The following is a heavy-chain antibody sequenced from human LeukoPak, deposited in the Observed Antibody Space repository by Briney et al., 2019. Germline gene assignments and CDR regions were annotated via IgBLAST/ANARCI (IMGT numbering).Heavy chain of an antibody. CDR1: GYTFTSYD. CDR3: ARGRLNGILTGYYTGYYFDY. D-gene: IGHD3-9*01. V-gene: IGHV1-8*01. J-gene: IGHJ4*02. Sequence: ASVKVSRKASGYTFTSYDINWVRQATGQGLEWMGWMNPNSGNTGYAQKFQGRVTMTRNTSISTAYMELSSLRSEDTAVYYCARGRLNGILTGYYTGYYFDYWGQGTLVTVSS. CDR2: MNPNSGNT.